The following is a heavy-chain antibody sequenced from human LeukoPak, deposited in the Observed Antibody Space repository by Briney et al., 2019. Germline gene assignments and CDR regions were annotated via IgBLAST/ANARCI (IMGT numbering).Heavy chain of an antibody. CDR3: ARDGRFPRRTFGI. J-gene: IGHJ3*02. D-gene: IGHD3-3*01. CDR2: IYYSGST. V-gene: IGHV4-59*01. Sequence: SETLSLTCTVSGGSISSYYWSWIRQPPGKGREWIGYIYYSGSTNYNPSLKSRVTISVDTSKNQFSLKLSSVTAADTAVYYCARDGRFPRRTFGIWGQGTMVTVSS. CDR1: GGSISSYY.